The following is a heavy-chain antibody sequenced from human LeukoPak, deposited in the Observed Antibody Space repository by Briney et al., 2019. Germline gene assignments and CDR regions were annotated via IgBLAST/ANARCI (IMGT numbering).Heavy chain of an antibody. V-gene: IGHV3-7*04. CDR2: IKEDGNKK. Sequence: GGSLRLSCATSGFSLSNYWMNWVRQAPGKGLEWVASIKEDGNKKTYVDSVKGRFTVSGDNAKSSLYLQMNSLRVDDTAVYFCARGPPFGSRSDYFDYWGQGTLVTVSS. J-gene: IGHJ4*02. CDR1: GFSLSNYW. D-gene: IGHD3-10*01. CDR3: ARGPPFGSRSDYFDY.